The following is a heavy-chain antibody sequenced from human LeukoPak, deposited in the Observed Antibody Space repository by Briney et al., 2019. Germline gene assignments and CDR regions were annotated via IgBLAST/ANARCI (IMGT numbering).Heavy chain of an antibody. J-gene: IGHJ4*02. CDR2: IWYDGSNK. Sequence: GRSLGLSCAASGFTFSSYGMHWVRQAPGEGLEWVAVIWYDGSNKYYADSVKGRFTISRDNSKNTLYLQMNSLRAEDTAVYYCASLGVGTAMSRIDYWGQGTLVTVSS. D-gene: IGHD5-18*01. CDR1: GFTFSSYG. V-gene: IGHV3-33*01. CDR3: ASLGVGTAMSRIDY.